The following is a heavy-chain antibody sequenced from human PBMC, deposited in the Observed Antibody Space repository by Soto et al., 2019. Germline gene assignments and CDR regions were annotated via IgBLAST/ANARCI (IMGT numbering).Heavy chain of an antibody. D-gene: IGHD6-19*01. V-gene: IGHV3-21*01. J-gene: IGHJ4*02. CDR1: GFTFSSYS. CDR3: ARDLVAVAGTG. CDR2: ISSSSSYI. Sequence: GGSLRLSCAASGFTFSSYSMNWVRQAPGKGLEWVSSISSSSSYIYYADSVKGRFTISRDNAKNSLYLQMNSLRAEDTAVYYCARDLVAVAGTGWGQGTLVTVSS.